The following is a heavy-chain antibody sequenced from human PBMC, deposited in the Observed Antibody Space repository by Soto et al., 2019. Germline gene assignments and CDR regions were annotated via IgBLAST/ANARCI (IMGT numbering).Heavy chain of an antibody. CDR1: GDSVNRENYY. D-gene: IGHD3-16*02. J-gene: IGHJ4*02. Sequence: PSETLSLTCTVSGDSVNRENYYWNWIRQAPGKGPEWFGYIYYNGGTNYNPSLKCRATILLDTSTNQFSLTLTSVTATDTAVYYRARDGGKGRGVIGHYWGRGILVTVSS. V-gene: IGHV4-61*01. CDR3: ARDGGKGRGVIGHY. CDR2: IYYNGGT.